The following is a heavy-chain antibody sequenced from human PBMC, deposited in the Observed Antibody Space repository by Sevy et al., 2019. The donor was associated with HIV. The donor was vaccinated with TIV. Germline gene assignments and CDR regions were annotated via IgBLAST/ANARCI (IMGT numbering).Heavy chain of an antibody. CDR1: GGSFSGYY. V-gene: IGHV4-34*01. Sequence: SETLSLTCAVYGGSFSGYYWSWIRQPPGKGLEWIGESNHSGSTNYNPSLKSRVTISVDTSKNQFSLKLSSVTAADTAVYYCARHPGIAAAGPFDPWGQGTLVTVSS. J-gene: IGHJ5*02. CDR3: ARHPGIAAAGPFDP. CDR2: SNHSGST. D-gene: IGHD6-13*01.